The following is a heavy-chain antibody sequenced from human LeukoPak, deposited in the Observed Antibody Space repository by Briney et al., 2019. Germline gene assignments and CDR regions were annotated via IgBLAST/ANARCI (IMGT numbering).Heavy chain of an antibody. CDR3: AREPPVAATREFDY. V-gene: IGHV3-33*01. CDR1: GFTFSSYG. Sequence: GRSLRLSCAASGFTFSSYGVHWVRQAPGKGLEWVAVIWYDGSNKYYADSVKGRFTISRDNSKNTLYLQMNSLRAEDTAVYYCAREPPVAATREFDYWGQGTLVTVSS. J-gene: IGHJ4*02. D-gene: IGHD2-15*01. CDR2: IWYDGSNK.